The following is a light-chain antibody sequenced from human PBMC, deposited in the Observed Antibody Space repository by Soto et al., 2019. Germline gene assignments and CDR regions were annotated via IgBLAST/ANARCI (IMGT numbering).Light chain of an antibody. V-gene: IGLV2-14*01. Sequence: QSVLTQPASVSGSPGQSIAISCTGTSSDVGGYSYVSWYQQQPGKAPKLVISDVSNRPSGVSDRFSGPKSGNTASLTISGLQTEDEADYYCASYTTSRTYVFGFGTRV. J-gene: IGLJ1*01. CDR3: ASYTTSRTYV. CDR2: DVS. CDR1: SSDVGGYSY.